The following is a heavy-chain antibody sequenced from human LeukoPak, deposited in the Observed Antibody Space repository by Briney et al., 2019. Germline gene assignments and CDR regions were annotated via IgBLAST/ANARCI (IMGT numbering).Heavy chain of an antibody. CDR3: ARVNLAPHGMDV. Sequence: SQTLSLTFAISGDSVSSNSAAWNWIRQSPSSGLEWLGSTYYRSKWYNDYAVSVKSRITINPDTSKNQFSLQLNSVTPEDTAVYYCARVNLAPHGMDVWGQGTTVTVSS. J-gene: IGHJ6*02. CDR1: GDSVSSNSAA. CDR2: TYYRSKWYN. V-gene: IGHV6-1*01.